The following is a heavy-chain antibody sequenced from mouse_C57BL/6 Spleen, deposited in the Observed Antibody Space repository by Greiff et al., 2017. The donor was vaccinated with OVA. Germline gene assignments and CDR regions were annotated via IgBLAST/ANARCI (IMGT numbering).Heavy chain of an antibody. V-gene: IGHV1-69*01. CDR3: ANYYGSSPFAY. D-gene: IGHD1-1*01. Sequence: VQLQQPGAELVMPGASVKLSCKASGYTFTSYWMHWVKQRPGQGLEWIGEIDPSDSYTNYNQKFKGKSTLTVDKSSSTAYMQLSSLTSEDSAVYYCANYYGSSPFAYWSQGTLVTVSA. J-gene: IGHJ3*01. CDR1: GYTFTSYW. CDR2: IDPSDSYT.